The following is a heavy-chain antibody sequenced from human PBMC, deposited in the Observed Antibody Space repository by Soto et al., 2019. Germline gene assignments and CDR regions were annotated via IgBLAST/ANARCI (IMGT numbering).Heavy chain of an antibody. CDR1: GYSFAAYY. V-gene: IGHV1-2*02. CDR2: INQNTGVT. D-gene: IGHD6-19*01. J-gene: IGHJ4*02. CDR3: AKIYPWNEWQVGSDY. Sequence: QVHLEQSGAEVKKAGASVKISCKASGYSFAAYYINWVRQVSGQELEWLGWINQNTGVTDYAQKFQGRVTLTRDTSSKTAYLELTSLRSDEAAVYYCAKIYPWNEWQVGSDYWGQGTLLTVSS.